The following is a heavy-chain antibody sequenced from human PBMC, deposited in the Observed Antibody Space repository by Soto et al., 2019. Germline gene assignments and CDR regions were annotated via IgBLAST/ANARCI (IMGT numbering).Heavy chain of an antibody. Sequence: GGSLRLSCAASGFTFSSYAMSWVRQAPGKGLEWVSAISGSGGSTYYADSVKGRFTISRDNSKNTLYLQMNSLRAEDTAVYYCARPRKGITMVRGVSLYFDYWGQGTLVTVSS. J-gene: IGHJ4*02. CDR1: GFTFSSYA. V-gene: IGHV3-23*01. D-gene: IGHD3-10*01. CDR3: ARPRKGITMVRGVSLYFDY. CDR2: ISGSGGST.